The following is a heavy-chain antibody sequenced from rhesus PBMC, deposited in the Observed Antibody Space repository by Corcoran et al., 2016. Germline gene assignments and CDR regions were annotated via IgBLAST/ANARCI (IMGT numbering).Heavy chain of an antibody. CDR2: IYGSGSST. D-gene: IGHD6-25*01. V-gene: IGHV4-169*01. Sequence: QLQLQESGPGLVKPSETLSVTCAVSGGPISSSYWSWIRQAPGKGLEWIGYIYGSGSSTNYNPSLKSRVTLSVDTSKNQLSLKLSSVTTADTAVYYCARGVSGSFFWGQGLRVTVSS. CDR3: ARGVSGSFF. CDR1: GGPISSSY. J-gene: IGHJ3*01.